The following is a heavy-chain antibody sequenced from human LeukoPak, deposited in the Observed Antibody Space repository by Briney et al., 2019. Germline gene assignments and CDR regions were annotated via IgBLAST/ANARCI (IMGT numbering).Heavy chain of an antibody. Sequence: SETLSLTCTVSGGSISSYYWSWIRQPPGKGLEWIGNIYYSGSTYYNPSLKSRVTISVDTSKNQFSLKLNSVAAADTAKYFCARGLSRVAVAGTGAFDVWGQGTMVTASS. D-gene: IGHD6-19*01. CDR1: GGSISSYY. J-gene: IGHJ3*01. V-gene: IGHV4-59*01. CDR2: IYYSGST. CDR3: ARGLSRVAVAGTGAFDV.